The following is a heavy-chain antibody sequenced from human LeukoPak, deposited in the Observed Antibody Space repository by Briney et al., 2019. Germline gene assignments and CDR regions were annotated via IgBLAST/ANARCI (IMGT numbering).Heavy chain of an antibody. V-gene: IGHV3-7*01. CDR2: IKPDGIKR. J-gene: IGHJ4*02. Sequence: GGSLRLSCAVSGLTFSSSWMDWVRQAPGKGLEWVASIKPDGIKRYSADSVKGRFTISRDNARNSLYLQMDSLRVEDTAFYYCARDLAFSRLDYWGQGVLVTVSS. CDR1: GLTFSSSW. D-gene: IGHD2/OR15-2a*01. CDR3: ARDLAFSRLDY.